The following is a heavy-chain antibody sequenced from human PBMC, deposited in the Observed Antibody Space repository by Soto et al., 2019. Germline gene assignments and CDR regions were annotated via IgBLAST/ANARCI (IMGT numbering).Heavy chain of an antibody. V-gene: IGHV4-59*01. Sequence: SETLSLTCIVSGSSISPYYWTWIRQPPGKGLEWIGNVYYSGSTNYNPSLKSRVTMSVDRSRNQFSLRLTSVTAADTAVYFCSRVGGYYGDYPNFDYWGQGSRVTVS. CDR3: SRVGGYYGDYPNFDY. CDR1: GSSISPYY. J-gene: IGHJ4*02. CDR2: VYYSGST. D-gene: IGHD4-17*01.